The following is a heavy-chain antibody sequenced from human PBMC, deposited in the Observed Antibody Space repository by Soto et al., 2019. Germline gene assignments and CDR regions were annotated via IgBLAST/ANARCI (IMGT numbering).Heavy chain of an antibody. Sequence: QVHLVESGGGVVQPGTSLRLSCAASGFTFSTYCMHWVRQAPGKGLEWVASIHHDGRNTYYADTAKGRFTVSKDNSKNTLFLQMHSLRVGDTAVYFCARWIRSLNYDYWGQGTLLIVSS. CDR1: GFTFSTYC. CDR3: ARWIRSLNYDY. D-gene: IGHD2-2*03. J-gene: IGHJ4*02. V-gene: IGHV3-33*01. CDR2: IHHDGRNT.